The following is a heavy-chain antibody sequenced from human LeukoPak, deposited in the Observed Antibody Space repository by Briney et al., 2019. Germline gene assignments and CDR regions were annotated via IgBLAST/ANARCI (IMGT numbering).Heavy chain of an antibody. CDR2: IYPGDSDT. CDR1: GYSFTSYW. J-gene: IGHJ4*02. Sequence: GESLQISFNGSGYSFTSYWIGWVRQMPGKGLEWMGIIYPGDSDTRYSPSFQGQVTISADKSISTAYLQWSSLKASDTAMYYCARHSYSSGWYSAVDYWGQGALVTVSS. V-gene: IGHV5-51*01. CDR3: ARHSYSSGWYSAVDY. D-gene: IGHD6-19*01.